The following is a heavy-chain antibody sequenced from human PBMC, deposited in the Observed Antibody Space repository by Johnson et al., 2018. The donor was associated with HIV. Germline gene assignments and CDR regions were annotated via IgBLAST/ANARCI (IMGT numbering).Heavy chain of an antibody. D-gene: IGHD1-1*01. V-gene: IGHV3-30*04. CDR3: ARGDIGWNDDFAFDI. J-gene: IGHJ3*02. CDR2: ISYDGRNK. Sequence: QVQLVESGGGVVQPGRSLRLSCVVSGFTYSSYAMHWVRQAPGKGLEWVAVISYDGRNKYYADSVKGRFTISRDNSKNTLYLQMNSLRGEDTAVYYCARGDIGWNDDFAFDIWGQGTMVTVSS. CDR1: GFTYSSYA.